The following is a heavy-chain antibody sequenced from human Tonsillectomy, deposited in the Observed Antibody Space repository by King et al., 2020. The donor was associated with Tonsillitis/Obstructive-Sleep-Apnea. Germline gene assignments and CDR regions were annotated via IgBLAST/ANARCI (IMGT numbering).Heavy chain of an antibody. J-gene: IGHJ4*02. Sequence: QLQESGPGLVKPSQTLSLTCTVSGGSISSGGYYWRWIRQHPGKGLEWIGYIYDSGSTYYNPSLKSRVTISVDTSENQFSLKLSSVTAADTAVYYCASEVTTGTFDYWGQGTLVTVSS. CDR3: ASEVTTGTFDY. CDR2: IYDSGST. D-gene: IGHD4-17*01. V-gene: IGHV4-31*03. CDR1: GGSISSGGYY.